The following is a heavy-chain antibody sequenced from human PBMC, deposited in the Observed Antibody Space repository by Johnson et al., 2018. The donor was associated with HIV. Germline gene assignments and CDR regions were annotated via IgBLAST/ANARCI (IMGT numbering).Heavy chain of an antibody. CDR2: IKQDGSEK. CDR1: GFTFSSYW. V-gene: IGHV3-7*05. D-gene: IGHD5/OR15-5a*01. CDR3: ARDHSVYDVPAGAFDI. Sequence: EVQLVESGGGLVQPGGSLRLSCAASGFTFSSYWMSWVRQAPGKGLEWVANIKQDGSEKYYVDSVKGRFTISRDNAKNSLYLQMNSLRAEDTAVYYCARDHSVYDVPAGAFDIWGEWTMVTVAS. J-gene: IGHJ3*02.